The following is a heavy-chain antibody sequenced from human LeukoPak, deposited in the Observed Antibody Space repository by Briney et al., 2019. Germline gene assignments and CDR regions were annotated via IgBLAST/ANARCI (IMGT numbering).Heavy chain of an antibody. CDR3: ARDLERRSGYTLDY. D-gene: IGHD3-3*01. V-gene: IGHV3-48*03. Sequence: GGSLRLSCSASGFTFSSYEMNWVRQAPGKGLEWVSYISSSGNIIYYADSVKGRFTISRDNAKNSLFLQMNSLRAEDTAVYYCARDLERRSGYTLDYWGQGTLVTVPS. J-gene: IGHJ4*02. CDR1: GFTFSSYE. CDR2: ISSSGNII.